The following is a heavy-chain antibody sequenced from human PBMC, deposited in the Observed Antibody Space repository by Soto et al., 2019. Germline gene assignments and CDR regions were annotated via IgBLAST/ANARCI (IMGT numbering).Heavy chain of an antibody. D-gene: IGHD6-13*01. CDR1: GGSISSSNW. V-gene: IGHV4-4*02. CDR2: IYHSGST. CDR3: AGQYSSSWAYYYYYGMDV. Sequence: PSETLSLTCAVSGGSISSSNWWSWVRQPPGKGLEWIGEIYHSGSTNYNPSLKSRVAISVDKSKNQFSLKLSSVTAADTAVYYCAGQYSSSWAYYYYYGMDVWGQGTTVT. J-gene: IGHJ6*02.